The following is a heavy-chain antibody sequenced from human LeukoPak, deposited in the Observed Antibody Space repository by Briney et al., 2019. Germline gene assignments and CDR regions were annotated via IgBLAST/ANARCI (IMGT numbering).Heavy chain of an antibody. CDR1: GGSISSYY. CDR2: IYYSGST. Sequence: SETLSLTCTVSGGSISSYYWSWIRQPPGKGLEWIGYIYYSGSTNYNPSLKSRVTISVDTSKNQFSLKLSSVTAADMAVYYCARDRYSSSWYSNYYYYYMDVWGKGTTVTVSS. J-gene: IGHJ6*03. D-gene: IGHD6-13*01. V-gene: IGHV4-59*12. CDR3: ARDRYSSSWYSNYYYYYMDV.